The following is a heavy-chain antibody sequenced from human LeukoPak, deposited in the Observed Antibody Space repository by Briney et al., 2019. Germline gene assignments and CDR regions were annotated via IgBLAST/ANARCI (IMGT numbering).Heavy chain of an antibody. V-gene: IGHV4-38-2*02. CDR1: GYSISSGYY. CDR3: AREEYDILTGYLPGAFDI. CDR2: IYHSGST. D-gene: IGHD3-9*01. Sequence: SETLSLTCTVSGYSISSGYYWGWILQPPGKGLEWIVSIYHSGSTYYNPSLKSRVTISVDTSKNQFSLKLSSVTAADTAVYYCAREEYDILTGYLPGAFDIWGQGTMVTVSS. J-gene: IGHJ3*02.